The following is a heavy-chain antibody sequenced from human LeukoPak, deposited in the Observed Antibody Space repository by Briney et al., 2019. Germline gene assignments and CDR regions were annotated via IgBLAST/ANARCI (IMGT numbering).Heavy chain of an antibody. V-gene: IGHV3-7*01. Sequence: GGSLRLSCAASGFTSSSYWMSWVRQAPGKGLEWVANIKQDGSEKYYVDSVKGRFTISRDNAKNSLYLQMNSLRAEDTAVYYCARVPIVAPGGGDYWGQGTLVTVSS. CDR2: IKQDGSEK. CDR1: GFTSSSYW. J-gene: IGHJ4*02. CDR3: ARVPIVAPGGGDY. D-gene: IGHD2-8*02.